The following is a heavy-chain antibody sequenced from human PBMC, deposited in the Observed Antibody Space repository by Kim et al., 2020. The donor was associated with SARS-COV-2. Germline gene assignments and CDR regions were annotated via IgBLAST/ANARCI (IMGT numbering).Heavy chain of an antibody. CDR2: IYYSRST. CDR3: ARHGGSSFTHFDY. V-gene: IGHV4-39*01. CDR1: GGSISSSSYH. D-gene: IGHD6-13*01. J-gene: IGHJ4*02. Sequence: SETLSLTCTVSGGSISSSSYHWDWIRQPPGKGLEWIGSIYYSRSTYYNPTLKSQVTISIDTPKNQFSLKLSSVTAADTAVYYCARHGGSSFTHFDYWGQGNLVSVSS.